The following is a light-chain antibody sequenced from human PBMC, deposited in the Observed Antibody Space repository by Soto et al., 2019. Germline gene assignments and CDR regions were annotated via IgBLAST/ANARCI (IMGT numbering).Light chain of an antibody. CDR1: QNIKTY. J-gene: IGKJ5*01. CDR3: QQANSFPIA. V-gene: IGKV1-39*01. CDR2: AAS. Sequence: DIQMTQSPSSLSASVEDCVTITSLASQNIKTYLNWYQQKPGKAPNLLIYAASSLHSGVPSRFSGSGSGTDFTLTISSLQPEDFATYYCQQANSFPIAFGQGTRLEIK.